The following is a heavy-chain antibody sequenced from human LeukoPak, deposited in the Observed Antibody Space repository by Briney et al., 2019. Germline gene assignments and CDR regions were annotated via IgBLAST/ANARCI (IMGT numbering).Heavy chain of an antibody. CDR1: GFTFSSYW. CDR2: INTDGSST. V-gene: IGHV3-74*01. CDR3: AKDQIRLGELT. J-gene: IGHJ5*02. Sequence: GGSLRLSCAASGFTFSSYWMHWVRQAPGKGLVWVSRINTDGSSTSYADSVKGRFTISRDNAKNTLYLQMNRLRAEDTAVYYCAKDQIRLGELTWGQGTLVTVSS. D-gene: IGHD3-16*01.